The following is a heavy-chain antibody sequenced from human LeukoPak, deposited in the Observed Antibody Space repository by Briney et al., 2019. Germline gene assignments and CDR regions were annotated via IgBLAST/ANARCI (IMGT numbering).Heavy chain of an antibody. CDR2: IYYSGST. Sequence: SETLSLTCTVSGGSISSSSYYWGWIRQPPGKGLEWIGSIYYSGSTYYNPSLKSRVTISVDTSKNQFSLKLSSVTAADTAVYYCARSSGRRELDYWGQGTLVTVSS. D-gene: IGHD1-26*01. CDR1: GGSISSSSYY. CDR3: ARSSGRRELDY. J-gene: IGHJ4*02. V-gene: IGHV4-39*07.